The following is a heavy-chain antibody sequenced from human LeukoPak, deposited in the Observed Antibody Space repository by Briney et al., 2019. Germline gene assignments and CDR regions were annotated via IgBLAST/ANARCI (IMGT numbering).Heavy chain of an antibody. CDR1: GFTFSSYA. CDR2: ITGSGGGT. J-gene: IGHJ5*02. D-gene: IGHD5-18*01. CDR3: AFVDTTS. Sequence: GGSLRLSCAASGFTFSSYAMSWVRQALGKGLEWVSTITGSGGGTFYADSVKGRFTISRDNSKNMVYLQMNSLRAEDTAVYYCAFVDTTSWGQGTLVTVSS. V-gene: IGHV3-23*01.